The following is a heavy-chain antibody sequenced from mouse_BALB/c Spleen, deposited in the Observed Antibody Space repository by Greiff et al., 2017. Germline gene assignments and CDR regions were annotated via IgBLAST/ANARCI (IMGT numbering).Heavy chain of an antibody. CDR3: ARPGQIYYYGSSSWFAY. CDR1: GFDFSRYW. Sequence: EVKLLESGGGLVQPGGSLKLSCAASGFDFSRYWMSWVRQAPGKGLEWIGEINPDSSTINYTPSLKDKFIISRDNAKNTLYLQMSKVRSEDTALYYCARPGQIYYYGSSSWFAYWGQGTLVTVSA. CDR2: INPDSSTI. J-gene: IGHJ3*01. D-gene: IGHD1-1*01. V-gene: IGHV4-1*02.